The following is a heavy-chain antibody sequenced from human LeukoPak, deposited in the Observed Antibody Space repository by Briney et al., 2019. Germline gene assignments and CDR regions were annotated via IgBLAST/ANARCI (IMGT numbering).Heavy chain of an antibody. CDR1: GGSISSSSYY. D-gene: IGHD3-22*01. CDR3: ARDLYDHDSSGYYEF. CDR2: IYYSGST. J-gene: IGHJ4*02. V-gene: IGHV4-39*07. Sequence: SETLSLTCTVSGGSISSSSYYWGWIRQPPGKGLEWIVSIYYSGSTYYNPSLKSRVTISVDTSKNQFSMKVTSVTTADTAVYYCARDLYDHDSSGYYEFWGQGTLVTVSS.